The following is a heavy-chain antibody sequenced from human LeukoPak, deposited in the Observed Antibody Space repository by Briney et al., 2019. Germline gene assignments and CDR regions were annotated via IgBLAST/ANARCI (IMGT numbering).Heavy chain of an antibody. CDR1: GFTFSSYA. CDR2: ISGSGGST. Sequence: GGSLRLSCAASGFTFSSYAMSWVRQAPGKGLEWVSAISGSGGSTYYADSVKGRFTISRDNSKNTLYLQMNSLRAEDTAVYYCAKDFQGYDSNGYYAYFDYWGQGTLVTVSS. J-gene: IGHJ4*02. V-gene: IGHV3-23*01. CDR3: AKDFQGYDSNGYYAYFDY. D-gene: IGHD3-22*01.